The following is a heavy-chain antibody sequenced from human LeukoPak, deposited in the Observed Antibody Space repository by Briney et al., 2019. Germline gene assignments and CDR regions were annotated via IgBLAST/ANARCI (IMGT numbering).Heavy chain of an antibody. D-gene: IGHD3-10*01. CDR3: ASTANYYGSGSYYKN. CDR2: IYYSCRS. CDR1: GGSITSYY. J-gene: IGHJ4*02. Sequence: PSETLSLTCTVSGGSITSYYWSWIRQPTGKGKEWIGNIYYSCRSNYYPSLNSRVTISIVSSKNLFSLKLSSVTAADTAVYYCASTANYYGSGSYYKNWGQGTLVTVSS. V-gene: IGHV4-59*01.